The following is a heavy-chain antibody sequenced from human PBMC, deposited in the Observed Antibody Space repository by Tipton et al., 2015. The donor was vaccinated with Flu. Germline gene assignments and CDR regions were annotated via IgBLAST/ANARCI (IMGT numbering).Heavy chain of an antibody. V-gene: IGHV3-23*01. CDR1: GFTFSSYA. CDR2: ISGSGGST. D-gene: IGHD3-22*01. CDR3: AKVRYYYDSSAFYYFDY. Sequence: SLRLSCAASGFTFSSYAMSWVRQAPGKGLEWVSAISGSGGSTYYADSVKGRFTISRDNSKNTLYLQMNSLRAEDTAVYYCAKVRYYYDSSAFYYFDYWGQGTLVTVSS. J-gene: IGHJ4*02.